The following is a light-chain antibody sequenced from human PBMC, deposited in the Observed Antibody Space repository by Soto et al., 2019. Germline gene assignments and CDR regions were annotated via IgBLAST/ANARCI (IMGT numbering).Light chain of an antibody. CDR1: QWVRNSY. CDR2: GGS. J-gene: IGKJ2*01. Sequence: EIVLTQSPGTLSFSPGERATLSCRASQWVRNSYVAWYQHRPGQAPRLLIYGGSSRASGIPERFSGSGSGTDFTLTISRLEPEDFAVYYCQQYGSSPRTFGQGTKLDIK. CDR3: QQYGSSPRT. V-gene: IGKV3-20*01.